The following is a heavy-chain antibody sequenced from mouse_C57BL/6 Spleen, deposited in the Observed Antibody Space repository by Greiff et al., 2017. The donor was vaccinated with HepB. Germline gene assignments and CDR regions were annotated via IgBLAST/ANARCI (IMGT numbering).Heavy chain of an antibody. CDR1: GYTFTSYD. CDR2: IYPRDGST. D-gene: IGHD1-1*01. CDR3: ANYAWFAY. V-gene: IGHV1-85*01. Sequence: VQLVESGPELVKPGASVKLSCKASGYTFTSYDINWVKQRPGQGLEWIGWIYPRDGSTKYNEKFKGKATLTVDTSSSTAYMELHSLTSEDSAVYFCANYAWFAYWGQGTLVTVSA. J-gene: IGHJ3*01.